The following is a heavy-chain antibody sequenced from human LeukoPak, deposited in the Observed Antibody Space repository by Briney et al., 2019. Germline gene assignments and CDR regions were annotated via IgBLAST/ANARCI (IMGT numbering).Heavy chain of an antibody. CDR3: ARTYSSSWYGWAPKKDYYDCYTDV. J-gene: IGHJ6*03. CDR1: GGSISIHY. D-gene: IGHD6-13*01. V-gene: IGHV4-59*11. Sequence: SETLSLTCTVSGGSISIHYWSWTRHPPGKGLEWIGYIYYSGRTNYNPPLKSRVTISVDTSKNQFSLKLSSVTAADTAVYYCARTYSSSWYGWAPKKDYYDCYTDVGGKGTTVTVSS. CDR2: IYYSGRT.